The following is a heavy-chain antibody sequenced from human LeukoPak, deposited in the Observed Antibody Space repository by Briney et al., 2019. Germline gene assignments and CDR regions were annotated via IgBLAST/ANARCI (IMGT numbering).Heavy chain of an antibody. J-gene: IGHJ4*02. D-gene: IGHD1-26*01. CDR3: ATDPARSGSYLFDY. CDR2: FDPEDGET. CDR1: GYTLTELS. Sequence: ASVKVSCKVSGYTLTELSMHRVRQAPGKGLEWMGGFDPEDGETIYAQKFQGRVTMTEDTSTDTAYMELSSLRSEDTAVYYCATDPARSGSYLFDYWGQGTLVTVSS. V-gene: IGHV1-24*01.